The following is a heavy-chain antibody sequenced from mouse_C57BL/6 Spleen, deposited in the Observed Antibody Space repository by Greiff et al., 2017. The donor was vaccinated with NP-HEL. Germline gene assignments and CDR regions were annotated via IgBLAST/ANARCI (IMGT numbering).Heavy chain of an antibody. CDR2: IDPENGDT. CDR3: TRIRVVAQFDY. Sequence: VQLQQSGAELVRPGASVKLSCTASGFNIKDDYMHWVKQRPEQGLEWIGWIDPENGDTEYASKFQGKATITADTSSNTAYLQLSSLTSEDTAVYYCTRIRVVAQFDYWGQGTTLTVSS. J-gene: IGHJ2*01. D-gene: IGHD1-1*01. CDR1: GFNIKDDY. V-gene: IGHV14-4*01.